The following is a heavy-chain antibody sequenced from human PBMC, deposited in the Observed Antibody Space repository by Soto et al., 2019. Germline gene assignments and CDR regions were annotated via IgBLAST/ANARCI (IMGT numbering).Heavy chain of an antibody. CDR1: GGSFSGYY. V-gene: IGHV4-34*01. CDR2: INHNGST. D-gene: IGHD1-7*01. CDR3: ARGRITGTSYYYYYMDV. Sequence: PSETLSLTCAVYGGSFSGYYWSWIRKPPGKGLEWIGEINHNGSTNYNPSLKSRVTISVDTSKNQFSLKLSSVTAADTAVYYCARGRITGTSYYYYYMDVWGKGTTVTVSS. J-gene: IGHJ6*03.